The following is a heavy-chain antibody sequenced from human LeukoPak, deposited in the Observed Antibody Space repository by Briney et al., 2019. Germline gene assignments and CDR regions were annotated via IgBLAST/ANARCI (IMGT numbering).Heavy chain of an antibody. J-gene: IGHJ1*01. V-gene: IGHV3-48*03. Sequence: PGGSLRLSCAASGFTFINYEMTWVRQAPGKGLEWLSYISPTGSDMYYADSVKGRFTISRDNSKNTLYLQMSSLRAEDTAVYYCVKDQGYYDFWSGYEYFHHWGQGTLVTVSS. CDR1: GFTFINYE. CDR2: ISPTGSDM. D-gene: IGHD3-3*01. CDR3: VKDQGYYDFWSGYEYFHH.